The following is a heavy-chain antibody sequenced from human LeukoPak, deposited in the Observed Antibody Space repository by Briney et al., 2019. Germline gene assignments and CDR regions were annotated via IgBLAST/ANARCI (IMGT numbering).Heavy chain of an antibody. CDR2: ISPSGGST. CDR1: GYTFTSNY. V-gene: IGHV1-46*01. J-gene: IGHJ6*03. D-gene: IGHD4-17*01. Sequence: ASVKVSCKAFGYTFTSNYMHWVRQAPGQGPEWMGVISPSGGSTTYAQKFQGRVTLTRDMSTSTDYLELSSLRAEDTAVYYCAKSGGDYGDYSYYYYYMDVWGKGTTVTISS. CDR3: AKSGGDYGDYSYYYYYMDV.